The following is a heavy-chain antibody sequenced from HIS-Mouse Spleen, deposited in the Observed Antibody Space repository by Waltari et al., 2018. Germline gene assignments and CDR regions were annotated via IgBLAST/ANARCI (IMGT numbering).Heavy chain of an antibody. J-gene: IGHJ4*02. D-gene: IGHD3-16*01. CDR1: GYTFTGYY. CDR3: ARVSSGGSDFDY. V-gene: IGHV1-2*02. CDR2: INPNSGGT. Sequence: QVQLVQSGAEVKKPGASVKVSCKASGYTFTGYYMHWLRQAPGQGLEWMGWINPNSGGTNDAQKFQGRVTMTRDTSISTAYMELSRLRSDDTAVYYCARVSSGGSDFDYWGQGTLVTVSS.